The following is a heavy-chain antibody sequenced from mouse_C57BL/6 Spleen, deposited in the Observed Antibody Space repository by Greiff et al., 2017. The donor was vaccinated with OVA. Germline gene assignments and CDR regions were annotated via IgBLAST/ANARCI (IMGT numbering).Heavy chain of an antibody. J-gene: IGHJ2*01. CDR3: AQLGDY. Sequence: DVKLQESGGDLVKPGGSLKLSCAASGFTFSSYGMSWVRQTPDKRLEWVATISSGGSYTYYPDSVKGRFTISRDNAKNTLYLQMSSLKSEDTAMYYCAQLGDYWGQGTTLTVSS. V-gene: IGHV5-6*02. CDR1: GFTFSSYG. CDR2: ISSGGSYT. D-gene: IGHD4-1*02.